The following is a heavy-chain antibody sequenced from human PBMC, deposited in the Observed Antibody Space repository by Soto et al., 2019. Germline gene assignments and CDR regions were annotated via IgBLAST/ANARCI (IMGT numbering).Heavy chain of an antibody. J-gene: IGHJ4*02. CDR1: GFTFSSHW. CDR3: ARGPAGSNYFHDY. Sequence: GGSLRLSCAASGFTFSSHWMHWVRQAPGKGLVWVSRLNSAGSSTSYADSVKGRFTISRDNAKNTLYLQMNSLRAEDTAVYYCARGPAGSNYFHDYWGQGTLVTVSS. D-gene: IGHD4-4*01. CDR2: LNSAGSST. V-gene: IGHV3-74*01.